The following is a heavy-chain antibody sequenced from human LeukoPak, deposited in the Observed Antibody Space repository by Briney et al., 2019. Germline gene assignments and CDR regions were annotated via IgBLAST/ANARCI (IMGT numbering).Heavy chain of an antibody. J-gene: IGHJ4*02. D-gene: IGHD3-10*01. V-gene: IGHV5-51*01. CDR2: IYPGDSDT. Sequence: GESLKISCRGSGYFFTDYWIGWVRQMPGKGLEWMGVIYPGDSDTRYSPSFQGQVTMSADKSISTAYLQWSSLKASDTAMYYRARSTMVRGVTRTYYFDYWGQGTLVTVSS. CDR1: GYFFTDYW. CDR3: ARSTMVRGVTRTYYFDY.